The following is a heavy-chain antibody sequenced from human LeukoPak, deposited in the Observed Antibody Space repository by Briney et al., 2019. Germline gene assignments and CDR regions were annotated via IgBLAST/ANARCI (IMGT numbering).Heavy chain of an antibody. Sequence: SVKVSCTASGGTFSSYAISWVRQAPGQGLEWMGGIIPIFGTANYAQKFQGRVTITADESTGTAYMELSSLRSDDTAVYYCARVSGSDSGLRSPPPTYWGQGTLVTVSS. D-gene: IGHD5-12*01. J-gene: IGHJ4*02. CDR3: ARVSGSDSGLRSPPPTY. CDR2: IIPIFGTA. V-gene: IGHV1-69*13. CDR1: GGTFSSYA.